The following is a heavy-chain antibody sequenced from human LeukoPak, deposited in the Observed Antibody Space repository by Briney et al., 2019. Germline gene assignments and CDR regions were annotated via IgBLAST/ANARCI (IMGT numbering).Heavy chain of an antibody. CDR1: GGSISSGGYY. CDR3: ARGRRITMAANWFDP. V-gene: IGHV3-53*01. Sequence: ETLSLTCTVSGGSISSGGYYWSWVRQAPGKGLEWVSVIYSGGSTYYADSVKGRFTISRDNSKNTLYLQMNSLRAEDTAVYYCARGRRITMAANWFDPWGQGTLVTVSS. D-gene: IGHD3-10*01. J-gene: IGHJ5*02. CDR2: IYSGGST.